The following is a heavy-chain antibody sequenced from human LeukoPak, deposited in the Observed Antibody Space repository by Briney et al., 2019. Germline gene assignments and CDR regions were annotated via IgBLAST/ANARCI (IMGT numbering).Heavy chain of an antibody. J-gene: IGHJ6*02. D-gene: IGHD2-8*01. CDR2: IYYSGST. V-gene: IGHV4-59*01. CDR3: ARYPVGVYAIGYYYYGMDV. CDR1: GGSISSYY. Sequence: SETLSLTCTVSGGSISSYYWSWIRQPPGKGLEWIGYIYYSGSTNYNPSLKSRVTISVDTSKNQFSLKLSSVTAADTAVYYCARYPVGVYAIGYYYYGMDVWGQGTTVTVSS.